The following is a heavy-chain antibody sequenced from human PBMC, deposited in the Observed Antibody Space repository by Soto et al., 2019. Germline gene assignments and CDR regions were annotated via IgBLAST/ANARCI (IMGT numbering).Heavy chain of an antibody. CDR3: AKDLTWNQADY. J-gene: IGHJ4*02. CDR2: ISNDGIIT. D-gene: IGHD1-1*01. V-gene: IGHV3-74*01. CDR1: GFIFSNFW. Sequence: EGSLXLSWEASGFIFSNFWMHWVRQAPGTGLVWVSRISNDGIITTYADSVKGRFTISRDNAKNTLYLQMNSLTAEDTAVYYCAKDLTWNQADYWGQG.